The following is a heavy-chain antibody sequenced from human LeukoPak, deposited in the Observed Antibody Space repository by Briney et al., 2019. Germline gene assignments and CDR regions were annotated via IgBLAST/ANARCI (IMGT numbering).Heavy chain of an antibody. CDR3: ARDRGGRGIAAAGSFDY. CDR2: ISSSSSTI. J-gene: IGHJ4*02. CDR1: GFTFSSYS. V-gene: IGHV3-48*04. D-gene: IGHD6-13*01. Sequence: GGSLRLSCAASGFTFSSYSMNWVRQAPGKGLEWVSYISSSSSTIYYADSVKGRFTISRDNAKNSLYLQMNSLRAEDTAVYYCARDRGGRGIAAAGSFDYWGQGTLVTVSS.